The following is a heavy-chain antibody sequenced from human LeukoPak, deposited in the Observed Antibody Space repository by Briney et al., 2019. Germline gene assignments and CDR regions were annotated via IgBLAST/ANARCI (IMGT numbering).Heavy chain of an antibody. J-gene: IGHJ4*02. CDR1: GDSISTYY. CDR2: IYHSGST. D-gene: IGHD1-1*01. Sequence: PSETLPLTCTVSGDSISTYYWSWVRQPPGKGLEWIGEIYHSGSTNYNPSLKSRVTISVDKSKNQFSLKLSSVTAADTAVYYCAGNELKRGDDYWGQGTLVTVSS. V-gene: IGHV4-4*02. CDR3: AGNELKRGDDY.